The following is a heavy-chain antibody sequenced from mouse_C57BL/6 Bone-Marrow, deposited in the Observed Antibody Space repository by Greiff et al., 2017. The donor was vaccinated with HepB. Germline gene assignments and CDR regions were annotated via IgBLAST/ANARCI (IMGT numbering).Heavy chain of an antibody. CDR1: GYTFTSYW. CDR2: IYPGSGST. CDR3: ARCYYGSSSWFAY. J-gene: IGHJ3*01. V-gene: IGHV1-55*01. Sequence: VNLVESGAELVKPGASVKMSCKASGYTFTSYWITWVKQRPGQGLEWIGDIYPGSGSTNYNEKFKSKATLTVDTSSSTAYMQLSSLTSEDSAVYYCARCYYGSSSWFAYWGQGTLVTVSA. D-gene: IGHD1-1*01.